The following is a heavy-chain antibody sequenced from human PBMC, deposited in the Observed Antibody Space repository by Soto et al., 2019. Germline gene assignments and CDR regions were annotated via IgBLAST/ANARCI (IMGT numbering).Heavy chain of an antibody. CDR1: GFTFSDYY. CDR3: ARSHLNYDSSGYPDY. Sequence: QVQLVESGGGLVKPGGSLRLSCAASGFTFSDYYMSWIRHAPGKGLEWVSYISSSGSTIYYADSGKGRFTISWDNAKHSLYLQMNSLRPEDTAVYYCARSHLNYDSSGYPDYWGQGTLVTVSS. CDR2: ISSSGSTI. V-gene: IGHV3-11*01. D-gene: IGHD3-22*01. J-gene: IGHJ4*02.